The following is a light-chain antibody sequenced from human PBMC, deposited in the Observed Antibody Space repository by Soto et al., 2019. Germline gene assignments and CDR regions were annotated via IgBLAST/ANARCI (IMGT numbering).Light chain of an antibody. V-gene: IGLV7-46*01. CDR2: DTS. J-gene: IGLJ1*01. Sequence: QAVVTQGPSLTLSPGGTVTFNCCPSTGAVSSGHYPYWFQQKPGQAPRTLISDTSNKYSWTPARFSGSLLGGKAALTLSGAQPEDEAEYYCLLSYSGARIFGTGTKVTVL. CDR3: LLSYSGARI. CDR1: TGAVSSGHY.